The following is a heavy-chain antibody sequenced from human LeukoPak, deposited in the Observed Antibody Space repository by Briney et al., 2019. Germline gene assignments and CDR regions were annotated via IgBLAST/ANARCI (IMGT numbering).Heavy chain of an antibody. CDR1: GFTFSNYW. J-gene: IGHJ4*02. D-gene: IGHD3-10*01. CDR3: ATSITMFDY. V-gene: IGHV3-7*02. Sequence: GGSLRLSCAASGFTFSNYWMNWVRQAPGKGLEWVANIKEDGTVKYYVESVKGRFTISRDNAKNSLYLQMNSLRAEDTAVYYCATSITMFDYWGQGTLVTVSS. CDR2: IKEDGTVK.